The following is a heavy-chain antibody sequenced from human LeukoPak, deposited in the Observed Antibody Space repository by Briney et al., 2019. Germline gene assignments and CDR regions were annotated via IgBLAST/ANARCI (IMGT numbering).Heavy chain of an antibody. J-gene: IGHJ4*02. V-gene: IGHV3-53*01. D-gene: IGHD6-19*01. CDR3: ARWLVRGRYFDY. Sequence: PGGSLRLSCAASGFTVSSNYMSWVRQAPGKGLEWVSVIYSGGSTYYADSVKGRFTISRDNSKNTLCLQMNSLRAEDTAVYYCARWLVRGRYFDYWGQGTLVTVSS. CDR2: IYSGGST. CDR1: GFTVSSNY.